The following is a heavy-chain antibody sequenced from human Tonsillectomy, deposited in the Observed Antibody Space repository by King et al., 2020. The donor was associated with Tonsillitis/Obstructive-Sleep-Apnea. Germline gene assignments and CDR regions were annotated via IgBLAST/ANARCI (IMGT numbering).Heavy chain of an antibody. CDR1: GGSFSGFY. D-gene: IGHD3-3*01. Sequence: HVQLQQWGAGLLKPAETLSLTCAVYGGSFSGFYWSWIRQAPGKGLEWIGEINQSGSTNCNPSLKPRVTISLDTSKNQLSLKLSTVTAADTAVYYCARDEWPQGFDPWGQGTLVTVSS. J-gene: IGHJ5*02. V-gene: IGHV4-34*01. CDR3: ARDEWPQGFDP. CDR2: INQSGST.